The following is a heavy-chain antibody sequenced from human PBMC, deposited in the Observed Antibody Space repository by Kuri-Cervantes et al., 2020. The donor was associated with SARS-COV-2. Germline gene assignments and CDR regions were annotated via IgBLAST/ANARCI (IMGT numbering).Heavy chain of an antibody. D-gene: IGHD6-13*01. CDR1: GYTFTGYY. V-gene: IGHV1-2*04. CDR3: ARAPRIGQQLVRRYYFDY. CDR2: INPNSGGT. Sequence: ASVKVSCKASGYTFTGYYMHWVRQAPGQGLEWMGWINPNSGGTNYAQKFQGWVTMTRNTSISTAYMELSSLRSEDTAVYYCARAPRIGQQLVRRYYFDYWGQGTLSPSPQ. J-gene: IGHJ4*02.